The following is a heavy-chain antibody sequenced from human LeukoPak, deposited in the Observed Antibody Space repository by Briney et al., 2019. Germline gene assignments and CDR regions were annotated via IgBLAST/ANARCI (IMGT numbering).Heavy chain of an antibody. V-gene: IGHV3-23*01. D-gene: IGHD6-13*01. J-gene: IGHJ4*02. CDR1: GFTFSSYA. CDR2: IRGSGGST. CDR3: AKSPSSSWYYFDY. Sequence: GSLRLSCAASGFTFSSYAMSWVRQAPGKGLEWVSCIRGSGGSTYYADSVKGRFTISRDNSKNTLYLQMSSLRAEDTAVYYCAKSPSSSWYYFDYWGQGTLVTVSS.